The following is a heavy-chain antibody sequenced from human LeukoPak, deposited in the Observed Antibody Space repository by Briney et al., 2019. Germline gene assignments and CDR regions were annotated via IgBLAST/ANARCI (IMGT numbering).Heavy chain of an antibody. CDR3: AKSYSSSWYYFDY. Sequence: GGALRLSCAASGFTFSGYAMSWVRQAPGKGLEWVSAISGSGGSTYYADSVKGRFTISRDSSKNTLYLQMNSLRAEDTAVYYCAKSYSSSWYYFDYWGQGTLVTVSS. V-gene: IGHV3-23*01. CDR1: GFTFSGYA. J-gene: IGHJ4*02. D-gene: IGHD6-13*01. CDR2: ISGSGGST.